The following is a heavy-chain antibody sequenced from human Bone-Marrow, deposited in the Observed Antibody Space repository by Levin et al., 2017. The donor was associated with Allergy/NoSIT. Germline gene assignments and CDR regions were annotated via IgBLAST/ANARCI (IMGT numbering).Heavy chain of an antibody. CDR1: GFTFGDYA. V-gene: IGHV3-49*04. Sequence: HAGGSLRLSCTASGFTFGDYAMSWVRQAPGKGLEWVGFIRSKAYGGTTEYAASVKGRFTISRDDSKSIAYLQMNSLKTEDTAVYYCTRGLRGYCGGDCHPPGYYYYYGMDVWGQGTTVTVSS. D-gene: IGHD2-21*02. J-gene: IGHJ6*02. CDR3: TRGLRGYCGGDCHPPGYYYYYGMDV. CDR2: IRSKAYGGTT.